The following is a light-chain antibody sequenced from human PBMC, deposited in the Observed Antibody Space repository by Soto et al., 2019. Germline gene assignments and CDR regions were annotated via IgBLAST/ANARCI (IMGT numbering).Light chain of an antibody. CDR3: QQYDNWPPLT. V-gene: IGKV3-15*01. J-gene: IGKJ4*01. CDR1: QTINYS. Sequence: EIVMTQSPATLSVSPGERATLSCRASQTINYSLAWYQQKPGQSPRLLIYGASTRATGIPDRFSGSGSGTEFTLTISSLQSEDFAVYYCQQYDNWPPLTFGGGTKVEIK. CDR2: GAS.